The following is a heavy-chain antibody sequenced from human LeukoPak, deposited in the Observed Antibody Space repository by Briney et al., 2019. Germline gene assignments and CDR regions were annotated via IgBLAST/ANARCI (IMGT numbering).Heavy chain of an antibody. D-gene: IGHD3-16*01. V-gene: IGHV3-66*02. CDR3: AQTSGMGPAFDI. CDR2: IYNGRSK. J-gene: IGHJ3*02. Sequence: PGGSLRLSCAASGISVTKNYISWVRQAPGKRLEWVSYIYNGRSKYYADSVKGRFTISTDTSKNTLYLQMNSLRPEDTAVYYCAQTSGMGPAFDIWGQGTMVTVSS. CDR1: GISVTKNY.